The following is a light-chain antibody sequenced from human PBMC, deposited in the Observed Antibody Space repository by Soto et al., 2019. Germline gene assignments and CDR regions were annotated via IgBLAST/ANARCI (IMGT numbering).Light chain of an antibody. CDR3: SSYTSSTNLYV. J-gene: IGLJ1*01. V-gene: IGLV2-14*01. Sequence: QSVLTQPASVSGSPGQSITISCTGTSSDVGGYNYVSWYQQHPGKAPKLIIYQVTNRPSGVSNRFSGSKSGNAASLTISGLQAEDEADYYCSSYTSSTNLYVFGTGTKVTAL. CDR2: QVT. CDR1: SSDVGGYNY.